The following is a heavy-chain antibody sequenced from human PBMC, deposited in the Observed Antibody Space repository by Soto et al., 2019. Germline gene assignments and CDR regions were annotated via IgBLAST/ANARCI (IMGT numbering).Heavy chain of an antibody. CDR1: GYSFTSYW. Sequence: GESLKISCKGSGYSFTSYWIGWVRQMPGKGLEWMGIIYPGDSDTRYSPSFQGQVTISADRSINTAFLQWTSLKASDSGIYFCARQDSHAYFSFDSWGQGTVVTVSS. V-gene: IGHV5-51*01. CDR3: ARQDSHAYFSFDS. D-gene: IGHD3-16*01. CDR2: IYPGDSDT. J-gene: IGHJ4*02.